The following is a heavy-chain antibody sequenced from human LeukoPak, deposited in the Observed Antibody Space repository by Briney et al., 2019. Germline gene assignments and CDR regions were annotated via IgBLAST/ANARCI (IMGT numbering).Heavy chain of an antibody. Sequence: PSGTLSLTCAVSGGSISSSNWWSWVRQPPGKGLEWIGEIYHSGSTNYNPSLKSRDTISVDKSKNQFSLKLSSVTAADTAVYYCAYRGYLNWFDPWGQGTLVTVSS. D-gene: IGHD5-18*01. CDR2: IYHSGST. J-gene: IGHJ5*02. V-gene: IGHV4-4*02. CDR3: AYRGYLNWFDP. CDR1: GGSISSSNW.